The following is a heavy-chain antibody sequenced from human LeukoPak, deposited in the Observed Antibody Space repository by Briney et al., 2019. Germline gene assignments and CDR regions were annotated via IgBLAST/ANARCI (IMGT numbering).Heavy chain of an antibody. V-gene: IGHV1-69*05. Sequence: SVKVSYKASGCTFSSYAISWVRQAPGQGLVWMGRIIPIFGTANYAQKFQGRVTITTNESTSTSYMELSSLRSEDTAVYYCARSYYYDSSGYYWVPFDYWGQGTLVTVSS. CDR3: ARSYYYDSSGYYWVPFDY. CDR2: IIPIFGTA. CDR1: GCTFSSYA. J-gene: IGHJ4*02. D-gene: IGHD3-22*01.